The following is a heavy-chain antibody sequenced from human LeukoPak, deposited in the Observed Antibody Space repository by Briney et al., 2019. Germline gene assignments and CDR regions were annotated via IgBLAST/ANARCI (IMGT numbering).Heavy chain of an antibody. CDR2: ISGSGSTT. Sequence: GGSLRLSCAASGFTFSSFAMSWVRQAPGKGLEWISGISGSGSTTYYADSVKGRFTISRDNSKNTLYLQMNSLRAEDTAVYYCAKDAWKRFDYWGHGTLVTVSS. V-gene: IGHV3-23*01. J-gene: IGHJ4*01. CDR3: AKDAWKRFDY. D-gene: IGHD1-1*01. CDR1: GFTFSSFA.